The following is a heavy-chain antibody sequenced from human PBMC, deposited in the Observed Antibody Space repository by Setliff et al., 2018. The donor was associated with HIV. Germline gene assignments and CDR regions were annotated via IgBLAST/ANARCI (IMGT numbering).Heavy chain of an antibody. V-gene: IGHV4-34*01. CDR3: ARATPFVVVPAAPNYYYYMDV. CDR2: IHHSGIT. D-gene: IGHD2-2*01. J-gene: IGHJ6*03. Sequence: PSEILSLTCAVYGGSFSGYYWGWIRQPPGKGLEWIGEIHHSGITNYNPSLKSRVTISIDTSKNQFSLKLSSVTAADTAVYSCARATPFVVVPAAPNYYYYMDVWGKGTTVTVSS. CDR1: GGSFSGYY.